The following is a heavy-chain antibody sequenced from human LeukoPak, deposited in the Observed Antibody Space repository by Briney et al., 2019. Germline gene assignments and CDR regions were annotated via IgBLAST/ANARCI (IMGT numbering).Heavy chain of an antibody. D-gene: IGHD6-13*01. CDR2: ISSSSLYI. CDR1: GFTLSSYS. CDR3: ARARVTSIAAADYLDY. V-gene: IGHV3-21*01. J-gene: IGHJ4*02. Sequence: GGSLRLSCAVSGFTLSSYSMKWVRQAPGKGLEWVSSISSSSLYIYYGDSVKGRFTISRDNAKHSVYLQMNSLRAEDTAVYYCARARVTSIAAADYLDYWGQGTLVTVSS.